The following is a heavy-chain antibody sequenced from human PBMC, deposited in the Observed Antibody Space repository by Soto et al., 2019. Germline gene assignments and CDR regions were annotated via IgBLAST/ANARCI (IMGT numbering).Heavy chain of an antibody. CDR3: TRDQKGRMDV. V-gene: IGHV3-48*03. J-gene: IGHJ6*02. CDR2: ISSSGSTI. Sequence: PGGSLRLSCAASGFTFSSYEMNWVRQAPGKGLEWVSYISSSGSTIYYADSVKGRFTISRDNAKNSLYLQMNSLRAEDTAVYYCTRDQKGRMDVWGQGTTVTVSS. CDR1: GFTFSSYE.